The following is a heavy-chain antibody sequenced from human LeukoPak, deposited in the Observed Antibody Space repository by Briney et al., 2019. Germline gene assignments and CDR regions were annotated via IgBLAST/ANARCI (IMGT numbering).Heavy chain of an antibody. Sequence: GGSLRLSCAASGLTFSSYGMDWVRQAPGKGLEWVAFIRYDGNNKDYADSIKGRFTISRDNSKNTLYLQMKSLRVEDTAVYYCAKGYGDLVAFDIWGQGTMVTVSS. CDR1: GLTFSSYG. J-gene: IGHJ3*02. CDR3: AKGYGDLVAFDI. D-gene: IGHD4-17*01. CDR2: IRYDGNNK. V-gene: IGHV3-30*02.